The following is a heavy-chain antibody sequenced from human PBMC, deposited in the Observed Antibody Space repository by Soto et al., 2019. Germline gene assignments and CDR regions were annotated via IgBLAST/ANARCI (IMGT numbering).Heavy chain of an antibody. V-gene: IGHV3-33*01. D-gene: IGHD6-6*01. CDR3: AREGEYSSSSAFDY. CDR1: GFTFSSYG. J-gene: IGHJ4*02. CDR2: IWYDGSNK. Sequence: QVQLVESGGGVVQPGRSLRLSCAASGFTFSSYGMHWVRQAPGKGLEWVAVIWYDGSNKYYADSVKGRFTISRDNSKTTLDLQMNSLRAEDTAVYYCAREGEYSSSSAFDYWGQGTLVTVSS.